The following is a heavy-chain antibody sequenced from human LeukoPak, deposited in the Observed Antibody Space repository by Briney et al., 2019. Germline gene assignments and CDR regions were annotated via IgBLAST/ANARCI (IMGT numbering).Heavy chain of an antibody. CDR3: ARDRRVAANSFSDY. V-gene: IGHV1-3*01. Sequence: ASVKVSCKTSGYTFTSYAMHWVRQAPGQRLEWMGWINPGNGNTKYSQKFQGRVTITRDTSASTAYMELNSLNSEDTAVFYCARDRRVAANSFSDYWGQGTLVTVSS. CDR2: INPGNGNT. J-gene: IGHJ4*02. CDR1: GYTFTSYA. D-gene: IGHD6-13*01.